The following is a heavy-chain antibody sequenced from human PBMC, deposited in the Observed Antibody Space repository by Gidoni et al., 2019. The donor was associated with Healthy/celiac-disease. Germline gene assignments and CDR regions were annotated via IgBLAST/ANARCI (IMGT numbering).Heavy chain of an antibody. CDR1: GGPIRNHY. Sequence: QVQLQESGPGLVKPSETLALTCHVSGGPIRNHYCAWVRQSAGKGLEWIGRINTSGSNTYNPSLQSRVTMSLDTSKSQFSLRLTSVTAADTAVYFCAAYPSLYDRSGYYVAWGQGTLVTVSS. V-gene: IGHV4-4*07. J-gene: IGHJ5*02. CDR3: AAYPSLYDRSGYYVA. CDR2: INTSGSN. D-gene: IGHD3-22*01.